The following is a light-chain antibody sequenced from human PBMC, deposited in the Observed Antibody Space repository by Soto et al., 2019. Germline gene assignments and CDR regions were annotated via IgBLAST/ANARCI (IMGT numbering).Light chain of an antibody. Sequence: DIQMTQSPSALSASVGDRVTITCQASRDISNYLSWYQQKPGKAPKLLIYDASNLEAGVPSRFSGSGSGTDFTFTISSLQPEDIATYYCQQYDSIQFTFGPGTKVNIK. J-gene: IGKJ3*01. CDR1: RDISNY. CDR3: QQYDSIQFT. V-gene: IGKV1-33*01. CDR2: DAS.